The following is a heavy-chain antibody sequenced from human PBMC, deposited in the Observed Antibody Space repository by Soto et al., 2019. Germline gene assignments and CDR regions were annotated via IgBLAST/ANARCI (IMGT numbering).Heavy chain of an antibody. D-gene: IGHD1-1*01. V-gene: IGHV4-4*07. J-gene: IGHJ4*02. CDR3: ARDVDYNNWVLYY. CDR2: VYSSGST. Sequence: PSETLSLTCTVSGGSISSYYWSWIRQPAGKGLEWIGRVYSSGSTNYNPSLKSRVTMSVDASKNQFSLKLHSVTAADTAVYYCARDVDYNNWVLYYWGQGSLVTVSS. CDR1: GGSISSYY.